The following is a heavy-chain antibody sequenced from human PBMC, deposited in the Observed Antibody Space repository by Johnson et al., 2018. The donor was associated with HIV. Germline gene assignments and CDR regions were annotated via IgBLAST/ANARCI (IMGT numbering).Heavy chain of an antibody. CDR1: GFTFSSYA. Sequence: QVQLVESGGGVVQPGRSLRLSCAASGFTFSSYAMHWVRQAPGKGLEWVAVIWYDGSNKYYADSVKGRFTISRDNSKNTLYLQMNSLRAEDTAVYYCASPIRYFDWLLDRSAFDIWGQGTMVTVSS. CDR2: IWYDGSNK. CDR3: ASPIRYFDWLLDRSAFDI. J-gene: IGHJ3*02. V-gene: IGHV3-30-3*01. D-gene: IGHD3-9*01.